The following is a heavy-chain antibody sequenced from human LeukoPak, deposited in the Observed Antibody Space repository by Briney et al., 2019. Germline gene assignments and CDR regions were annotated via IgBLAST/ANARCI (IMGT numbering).Heavy chain of an antibody. D-gene: IGHD2-21*01. V-gene: IGHV3-74*01. CDR2: INSAGSST. Sequence: PGGSLRLSCAASGFTFSSYWMHWVRQAPGKGLVWVSRINSAGSSTIYADSVKGRFTISRDNAKNTLYLQMNSLRAEDTAAYYCARDRGENWFDPWGQGTLVTVSS. CDR1: GFTFSSYW. CDR3: ARDRGENWFDP. J-gene: IGHJ5*02.